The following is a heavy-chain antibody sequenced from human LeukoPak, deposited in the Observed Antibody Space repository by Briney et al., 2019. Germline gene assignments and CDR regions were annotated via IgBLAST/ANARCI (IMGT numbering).Heavy chain of an antibody. J-gene: IGHJ4*02. CDR3: ARDFTDGDYYFDY. V-gene: IGHV3-53*01. CDR1: GLTGSHNY. CDR2: IYSGGST. D-gene: IGHD4-17*01. Sequence: SGGSLRLSCAASGLTGSHNYVSWVRQAPGKGLEWVSVIYSGGSTYYADSVKGRFTISRDNSKNTLYLQMNSLRAEDTAVYYCARDFTDGDYYFDYWGQGTLVTVSS.